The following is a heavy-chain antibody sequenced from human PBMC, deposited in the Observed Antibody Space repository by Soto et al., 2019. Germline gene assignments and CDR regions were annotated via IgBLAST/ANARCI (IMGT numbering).Heavy chain of an antibody. CDR1: GFIFSSYA. CDR3: AKTTDGWFSAFEI. Sequence: PGGSLRLSCAASGFIFSSYAMSWVRQAPGKGLEWVSAISDSGTTAYYADSVKGRFTFSRDDSKKTMYLQINSLRAEDTAVLYRAKTTDGWFSAFEIGGQGKMVTVS. D-gene: IGHD6-19*01. CDR2: ISDSGTTA. J-gene: IGHJ3*02. V-gene: IGHV3-23*01.